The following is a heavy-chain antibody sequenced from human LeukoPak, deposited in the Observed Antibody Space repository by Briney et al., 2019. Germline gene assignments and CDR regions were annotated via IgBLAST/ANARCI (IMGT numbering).Heavy chain of an antibody. V-gene: IGHV3-30-3*01. D-gene: IGHD3-16*02. J-gene: IGHJ4*02. CDR2: ISYDGSNK. CDR3: AREEYDYVWGSYRHIDY. CDR1: GFTFSSYA. Sequence: GRSLRLSCAASGFTFSSYAMHWVRQAPGKGLEWVAVISYDGSNKYYADSVKGRFTISRDNSKNTLYLQMNSLRAEDTAVYYCAREEYDYVWGSYRHIDYWGQGTLVTVSS.